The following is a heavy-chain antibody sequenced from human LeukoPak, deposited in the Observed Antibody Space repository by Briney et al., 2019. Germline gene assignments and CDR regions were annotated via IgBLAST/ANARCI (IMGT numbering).Heavy chain of an antibody. D-gene: IGHD3-10*01. J-gene: IGHJ5*02. CDR1: GYTFTSYA. CDR3: ARLGSLLWFGELLGWFDP. CDR2: INTNTGNP. V-gene: IGHV7-4-1*02. Sequence: ASVKVSCKASGYTFTSYAMNWVRQAPGQGLEWMGWINTNTGNPTYAQGFTGRFVFSLDTSVSTAYLQISSLKVEDTAVYYCARLGSLLWFGELLGWFDPWGQGTLVTVSS.